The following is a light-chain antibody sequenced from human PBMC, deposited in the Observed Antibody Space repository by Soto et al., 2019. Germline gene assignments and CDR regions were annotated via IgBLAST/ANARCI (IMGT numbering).Light chain of an antibody. J-gene: IGKJ5*01. CDR1: QSVSTF. V-gene: IGKV3-11*01. CDR3: QQRSNWQIT. Sequence: EIVLTQSQATLSFSPCERATLXFLASQSVSTFLAWYQQKPGQAPRLLIYGASSRATGIPDRFSGSGSGTDFTLTISSLEPDDFAVYYCQQRSNWQITFGQGTGLETK. CDR2: GAS.